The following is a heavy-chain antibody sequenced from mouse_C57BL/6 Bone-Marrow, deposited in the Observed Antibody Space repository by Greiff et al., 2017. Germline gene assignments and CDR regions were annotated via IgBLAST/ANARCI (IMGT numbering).Heavy chain of an antibody. J-gene: IGHJ3*01. CDR1: GYSFTSYY. CDR3: ARSYYDYAFAY. Sequence: VQLQQSGPELVKPGASVKISCKASGYSFTSYYIHWVKQRPGQGLEWIGWIYPGSGNTKYNEKFKGKATLTADTSSSTAYMQLSSLTSEDSAVYYCARSYYDYAFAYWGQGTLVTVSA. D-gene: IGHD2-4*01. V-gene: IGHV1-66*01. CDR2: IYPGSGNT.